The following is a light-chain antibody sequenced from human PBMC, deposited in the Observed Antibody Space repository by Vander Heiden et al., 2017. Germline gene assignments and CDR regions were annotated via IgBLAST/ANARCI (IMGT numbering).Light chain of an antibody. CDR1: ESISSW. CDR3: KQYNSDWT. Sequence: DIQISQSPSTLAASVGDRVTITCRSRESISSWSAWSRQKAGKAPRLLIYKASSLESGVPSRFGGSGSGTEFTPTISSLQPDDFATYYCKQYNSDWTFGQGTKVEVK. V-gene: IGKV1-5*03. CDR2: KAS. J-gene: IGKJ1*01.